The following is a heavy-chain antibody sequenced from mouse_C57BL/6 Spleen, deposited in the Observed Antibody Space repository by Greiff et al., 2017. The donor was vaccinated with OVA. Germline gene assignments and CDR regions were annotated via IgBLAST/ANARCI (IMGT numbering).Heavy chain of an antibody. Sequence: EVHLVESGPELVKPGASVKIPCKASGYTFTDYNMDWVKQSHGKSLEWIGDINPNNGGTIYNQKFKGKATLTVDKSSSTAYMELRSLTSEDTAVYYCARWDSGVFAYWGQGTLVTVSA. V-gene: IGHV1-18*01. CDR3: ARWDSGVFAY. J-gene: IGHJ3*01. CDR1: GYTFTDYN. D-gene: IGHD3-2*02. CDR2: INPNNGGT.